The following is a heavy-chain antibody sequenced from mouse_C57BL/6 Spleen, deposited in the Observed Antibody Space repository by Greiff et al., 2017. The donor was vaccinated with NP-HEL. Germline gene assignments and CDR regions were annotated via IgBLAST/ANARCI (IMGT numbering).Heavy chain of an antibody. D-gene: IGHD1-2*01. CDR3: ARSLLRRYGYFDV. J-gene: IGHJ1*03. CDR2: IDPSDSYT. V-gene: IGHV1-69*01. CDR1: GYTFTSYW. Sequence: VQLQQPGAELVMPGASVKLSCKASGYTFTSYWMHWVKQRPGQGLEWIGEIDPSDSYTNYNQKFKGKSTLTVDKSSSTAYMQLSSLTSEDSAVYYCARSLLRRYGYFDVWGTGTTVTVSS.